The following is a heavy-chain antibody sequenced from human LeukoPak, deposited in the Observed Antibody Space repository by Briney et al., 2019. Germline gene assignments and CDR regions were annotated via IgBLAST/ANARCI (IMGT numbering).Heavy chain of an antibody. Sequence: ASVKVSCKASGYTFTSYDINWVRQATGQGLEWMGWMNPNSGNTGYAQKFQGRVTMTRNTSISTAYMELSSLRSEDTAVYYCATDRDTAMATFDYWGQGTLVTVSS. V-gene: IGHV1-8*01. CDR2: MNPNSGNT. CDR3: ATDRDTAMATFDY. J-gene: IGHJ4*02. D-gene: IGHD5-18*01. CDR1: GYTFTSYD.